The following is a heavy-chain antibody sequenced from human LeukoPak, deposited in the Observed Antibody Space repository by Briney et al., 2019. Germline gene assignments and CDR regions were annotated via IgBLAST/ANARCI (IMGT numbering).Heavy chain of an antibody. CDR1: GFTFSSYA. D-gene: IGHD6-19*01. CDR3: AKTIAVAGETEYYYYGMDV. J-gene: IGHJ6*02. Sequence: GGSLRLSCAASGFTFSSYAMSWVRQAPGKGLEWVSAISGSGGSTYYADSVKGRFTISRDNSKNTLYLQMNSLRAEDTAVYYCAKTIAVAGETEYYYYGMDVWGQGTTVTVSS. CDR2: ISGSGGST. V-gene: IGHV3-23*01.